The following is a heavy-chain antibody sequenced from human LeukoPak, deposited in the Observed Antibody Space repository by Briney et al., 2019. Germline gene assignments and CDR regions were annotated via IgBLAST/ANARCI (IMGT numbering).Heavy chain of an antibody. D-gene: IGHD4-11*01. Sequence: GGSLRLSCAASGFTFSSYGVYWVRQAPGKGLEWVAFIRYDGSNKYYADSVKGRFTISRDNSKNTLYLQMKSLRAEDTAVYYCARCDYPEEDFYYYMDVWGKGTTVTISS. CDR2: IRYDGSNK. CDR3: ARCDYPEEDFYYYMDV. V-gene: IGHV3-30*02. J-gene: IGHJ6*03. CDR1: GFTFSSYG.